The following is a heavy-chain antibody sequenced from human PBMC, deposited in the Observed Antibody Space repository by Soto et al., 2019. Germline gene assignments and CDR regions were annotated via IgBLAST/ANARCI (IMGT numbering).Heavy chain of an antibody. CDR3: ASVERAYCSGGNCEHYCDY. J-gene: IGHJ4*02. V-gene: IGHV1-18*01. CDR1: GYTFTTYG. D-gene: IGHD2-15*01. Sequence: QVPLVQSGAEVKKPGASVKVSCKTSGYTFTTYGVSWGRQAPGLGLEWMGWISGYNGNTNSAPKFQGRVPMTTDTSTSTAYMELRSLRADDTAVYYCASVERAYCSGGNCEHYCDYWGQGTLVTVTS. CDR2: ISGYNGNT.